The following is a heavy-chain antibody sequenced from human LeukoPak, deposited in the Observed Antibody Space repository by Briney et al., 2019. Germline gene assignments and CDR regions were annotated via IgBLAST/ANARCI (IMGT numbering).Heavy chain of an antibody. D-gene: IGHD3-10*01. J-gene: IGHJ4*02. CDR1: GGSFSGYY. CDR3: ARGQWFGESPPFDY. Sequence: SETLSLTCAVYGGSFSGYYWSWIRQPPGKGLEWIGEIDHSGSTNYNPSLKSRLTISVDTSKNQFSLKLSSVTAADTAVYYCARGQWFGESPPFDYWGQGTLVTVSS. CDR2: IDHSGST. V-gene: IGHV4-34*01.